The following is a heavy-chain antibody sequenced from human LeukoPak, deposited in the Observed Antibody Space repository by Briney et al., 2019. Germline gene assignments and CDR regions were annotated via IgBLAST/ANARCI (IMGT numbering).Heavy chain of an antibody. CDR1: GGSLSGYY. V-gene: IGHV4-34*01. J-gene: IGHJ4*02. Sequence: SETLSLTCAVYGGSLSGYYWSWIRQSPGKGLEWIGEINHGGSTNYNPSLKSRVTMSVDASKNHFSLKLSSVTAADTAVYFCAREGRMSMGIEYWGQGTLVTVSS. D-gene: IGHD4/OR15-4a*01. CDR3: AREGRMSMGIEY. CDR2: INHGGST.